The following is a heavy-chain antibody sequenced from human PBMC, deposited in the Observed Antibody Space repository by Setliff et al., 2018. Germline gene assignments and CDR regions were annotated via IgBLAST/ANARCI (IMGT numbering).Heavy chain of an antibody. CDR1: GFTFSNYA. CDR3: ARVLTGASFDY. CDR2: ISYDGSNK. D-gene: IGHD7-27*01. Sequence: HPGGSLRLSCAASGFTFSNYAMHWVRQAPGKGLEWVAVISYDGSNKYYADSVKGRFTISRDDSKNTLYLQMNSLRPEDTAVYYCARVLTGASFDYWGQGTLVTVSS. J-gene: IGHJ4*02. V-gene: IGHV3-30*04.